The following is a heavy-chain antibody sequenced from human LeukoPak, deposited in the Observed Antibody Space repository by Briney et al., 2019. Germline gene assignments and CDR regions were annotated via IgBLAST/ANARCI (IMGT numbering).Heavy chain of an antibody. Sequence: GRSLRLSCAASGFTLGDYAMHWVRQAPGKGLEWVSRIGWNSGSIAYADSVKGRFTISRDNAKNSLYLQMNSLRPEDTALYYCAKDIELGGGLLGAFDYWGQGTLVTVSS. CDR3: AKDIELGGGLLGAFDY. CDR1: GFTLGDYA. V-gene: IGHV3-9*01. J-gene: IGHJ4*02. D-gene: IGHD2/OR15-2a*01. CDR2: IGWNSGSI.